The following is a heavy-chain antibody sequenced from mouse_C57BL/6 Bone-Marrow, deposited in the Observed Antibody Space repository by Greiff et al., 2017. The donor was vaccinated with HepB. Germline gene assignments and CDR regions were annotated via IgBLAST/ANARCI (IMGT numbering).Heavy chain of an antibody. V-gene: IGHV7-1*01. CDR3: ARDADGSSYWYFDV. CDR1: GFTFSDFY. CDR2: SRNKANDYTT. D-gene: IGHD1-1*01. J-gene: IGHJ1*03. Sequence: EVKLMESGGGLVQSGRSLRLSCATSGFTFSDFYMEWVRQAPGKGLEWIAASRNKANDYTTEYSASVKGRFSVSRDTSQSILYLQMNALRAEDTAIYYCARDADGSSYWYFDVWGTGTPVTVSS.